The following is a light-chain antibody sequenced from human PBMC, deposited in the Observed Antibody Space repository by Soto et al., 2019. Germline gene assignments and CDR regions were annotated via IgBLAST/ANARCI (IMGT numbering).Light chain of an antibody. Sequence: DIVMTQSPLSLPVTPGEPASISCRSTQSLLHSNGYNYLDWYQQKPGQAPRLLIYSASTRATGIPARFSGSGSGTEFTLTISSLQSEDFAVYYCQQYNNWPAITFGQGTRLEI. J-gene: IGKJ5*01. CDR2: SAS. V-gene: IGKV3D-15*01. CDR1: QSLLHSNGYNY. CDR3: QQYNNWPAIT.